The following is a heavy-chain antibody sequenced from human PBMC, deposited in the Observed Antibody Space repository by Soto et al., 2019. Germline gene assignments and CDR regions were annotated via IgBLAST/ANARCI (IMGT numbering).Heavy chain of an antibody. CDR1: GGSISSTNW. CDR3: ARDDRNDYIGNFGY. Sequence: PSETLSLTCAVSGGSISSTNWWSWVRQSPGKGLEWIGKVYHSGKSSYSPSLKSRLTISVDTSNTRLSLTLSSVTAADTAVYYCARDDRNDYIGNFGYWGQGTLVTVSS. V-gene: IGHV4-4*02. J-gene: IGHJ4*01. CDR2: VYHSGKS. D-gene: IGHD4-4*01.